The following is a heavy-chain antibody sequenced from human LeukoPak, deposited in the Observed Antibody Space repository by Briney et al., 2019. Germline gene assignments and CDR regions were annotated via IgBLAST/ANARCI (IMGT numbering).Heavy chain of an antibody. V-gene: IGHV3-9*01. CDR1: GFTFDDYA. Sequence: GGSLRLSCAASGFTFDDYAMHWVRQAPGKGLEWVSGISWNSGSIGYADSVKGRFTISRDNAKNSLYLQMNSLRAEDTAVYYCARVDTAMVGFDYWGQGTLVTVSS. D-gene: IGHD5-18*01. CDR2: ISWNSGSI. CDR3: ARVDTAMVGFDY. J-gene: IGHJ4*02.